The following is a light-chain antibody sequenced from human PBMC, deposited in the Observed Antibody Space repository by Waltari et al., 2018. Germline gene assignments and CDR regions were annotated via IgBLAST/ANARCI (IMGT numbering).Light chain of an antibody. J-gene: IGKJ2*01. Sequence: EILMTQSPATLSVSPGERATLSCRASQTISSNLAWYQQKPGQAPRFLISGASVSATGIPARFSGSGSGTEFTLTISSMQSEDFAVYYCQQYNNWPPYTFGQGTKLEIK. CDR2: GAS. V-gene: IGKV3-15*01. CDR1: QTISSN. CDR3: QQYNNWPPYT.